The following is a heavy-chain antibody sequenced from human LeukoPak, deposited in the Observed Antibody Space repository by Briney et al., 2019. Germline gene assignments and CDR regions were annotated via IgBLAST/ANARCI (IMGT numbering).Heavy chain of an antibody. V-gene: IGHV4-39*01. CDR2: IYYSGST. Sequence: SETLSLTCTVTGGSISTSSYYWGWIRPPPGTGLEWIGSIYYSGSTYYNPSLKSRVTISVDTSKNQFSLKLSSVTAADTAVYYCARRTTDDAFDIWGQGTMVTVSS. CDR3: ARRTTDDAFDI. J-gene: IGHJ3*02. CDR1: GGSISTSSYY. D-gene: IGHD1-1*01.